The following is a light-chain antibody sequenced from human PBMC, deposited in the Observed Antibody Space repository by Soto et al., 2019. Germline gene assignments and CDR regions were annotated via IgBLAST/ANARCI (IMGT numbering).Light chain of an antibody. Sequence: IRMTQSPSSFSASTGDRVTITCRASQDVSTYLAWYQQKPGKAPNLLIYGVSTLQSGVPSRFSGSGFGTDFTLTISSLQSEDFATYYCQQYYSYPRSFGQGTKVEIK. V-gene: IGKV1-8*01. CDR2: GVS. J-gene: IGKJ1*01. CDR1: QDVSTY. CDR3: QQYYSYPRS.